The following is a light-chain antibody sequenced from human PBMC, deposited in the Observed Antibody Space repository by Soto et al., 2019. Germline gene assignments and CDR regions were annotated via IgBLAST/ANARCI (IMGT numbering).Light chain of an antibody. V-gene: IGKV3-20*01. CDR1: QSVSY. CDR3: QKYGSSPPYT. J-gene: IGKJ2*01. CDR2: GAS. Sequence: EIVLTQSPGTLSLSPGERDTLSCRASQSVSYVAWYLQKPGQAPRLLIYGASSRATGIPDRISGSGSETDFTLTISRLEPEDFAVYYCQKYGSSPPYTFGQGTKLEIK.